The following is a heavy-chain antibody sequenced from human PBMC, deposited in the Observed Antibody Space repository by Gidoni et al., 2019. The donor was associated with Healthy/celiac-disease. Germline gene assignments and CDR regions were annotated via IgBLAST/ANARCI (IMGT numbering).Heavy chain of an antibody. Sequence: QLQLQESGSGLVKPSQTLSLTCAVAGGSISSGGYSWGWIRQRPGKGLEWIGYIYHRGHTYYNPSLKSRVTISVDRSNNQFSLKLSSVTAADTAVYYCARGMTTVTTGYFDLWGRGTLVTVSS. D-gene: IGHD4-17*01. J-gene: IGHJ2*01. CDR1: GGSISSGGYS. V-gene: IGHV4-30-2*01. CDR3: ARGMTTVTTGYFDL. CDR2: IYHRGHT.